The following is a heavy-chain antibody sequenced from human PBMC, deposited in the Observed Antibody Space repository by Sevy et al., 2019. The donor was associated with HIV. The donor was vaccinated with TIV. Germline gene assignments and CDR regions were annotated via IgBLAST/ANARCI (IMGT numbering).Heavy chain of an antibody. J-gene: IGHJ5*02. Sequence: SETLSLTCTVSGGSISSYYWSWIRQPAGKGLEWIGRIYTSGSTNYNPSLKSRVTMSVDTSKNQFSLKLSSVTAADTAVYYWARGVRRSPGNWFDPWGQGTLVTVSS. CDR1: GGSISSYY. D-gene: IGHD6-13*01. V-gene: IGHV4-4*07. CDR3: ARGVRRSPGNWFDP. CDR2: IYTSGST.